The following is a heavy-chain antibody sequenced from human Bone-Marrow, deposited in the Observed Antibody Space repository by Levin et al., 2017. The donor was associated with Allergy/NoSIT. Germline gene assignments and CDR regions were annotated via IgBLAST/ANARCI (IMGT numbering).Heavy chain of an antibody. V-gene: IGHV4-34*01. D-gene: IGHD6-13*01. Sequence: SQTLSLTCAVYGGSFSGYYWSWIRQPPGKGLEWIGEINHSGSTNYNPSLKSRVTISVDTSKNQFSLKLSSVTAADTAVYYCARPRYSSSWSRYYFDYWGQGTLVTVSS. CDR2: INHSGST. CDR3: ARPRYSSSWSRYYFDY. J-gene: IGHJ4*02. CDR1: GGSFSGYY.